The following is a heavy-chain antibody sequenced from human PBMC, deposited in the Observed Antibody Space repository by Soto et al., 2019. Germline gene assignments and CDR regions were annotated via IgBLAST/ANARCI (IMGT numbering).Heavy chain of an antibody. Sequence: QVQVVESGGGVVQPGRSLRLSCAASGFTFSTYGMHWVRQAPGKGLEWVAVISYDGSNKYYADSVKGRFTISRDNSENTLYLQMNSLRAEDTAVFYCAKDHLPYTATTPGSWGQGTLVTVSS. CDR3: AKDHLPYTATTPGS. CDR2: ISYDGSNK. V-gene: IGHV3-30*18. CDR1: GFTFSTYG. D-gene: IGHD4-17*01. J-gene: IGHJ5*02.